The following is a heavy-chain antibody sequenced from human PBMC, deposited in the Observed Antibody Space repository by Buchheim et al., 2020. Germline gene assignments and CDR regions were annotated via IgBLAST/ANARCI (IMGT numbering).Heavy chain of an antibody. CDR3: AKDGYSYVYYYYYGMDV. CDR2: ISYDGSNK. V-gene: IGHV3-30*18. CDR1: GFTFSSYG. J-gene: IGHJ6*02. Sequence: VQLVESGGGLVQPGGSLRLSCAASGFTFSSYGMHWVRQAPGKGLEWVAVISYDGSNKYYADSVKGRFTISRDNSKNTLYLQMNSLRAEDTAVYYCAKDGYSYVYYYYYGMDVWGQGTT. D-gene: IGHD5-18*01.